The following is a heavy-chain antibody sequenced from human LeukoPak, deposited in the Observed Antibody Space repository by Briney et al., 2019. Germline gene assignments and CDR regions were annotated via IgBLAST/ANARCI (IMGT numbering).Heavy chain of an antibody. J-gene: IGHJ4*02. V-gene: IGHV1-2*02. CDR2: INRNSGGT. CDR3: AKVGGPGYSSGWYGY. CDR1: GYTFTGYY. D-gene: IGHD6-19*01. Sequence: ASVKVSCKASGYTFTGYYMHWVRQAPGQGLEWMGWINRNSGGTNNAQKFQGRVTMTRDTSISTAYMELSRLRSDDTAVYYCAKVGGPGYSSGWYGYWGQGTLVTVSS.